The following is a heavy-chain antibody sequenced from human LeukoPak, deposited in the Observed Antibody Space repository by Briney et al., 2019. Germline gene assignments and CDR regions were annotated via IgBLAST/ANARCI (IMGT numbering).Heavy chain of an antibody. CDR1: GFAFSTYS. V-gene: IGHV3-21*01. J-gene: IGHJ3*02. Sequence: GGSLRLSCAASGFAFSTYSMNWVRQAPGKGLEWVSSISSSSSYIYYADSVKGRFTITRDNAKNSLYLQMNSLRAEDTAVYYCAGWGPYSSSSNAFDIWGQGTMVTVSS. CDR2: ISSSSSYI. D-gene: IGHD6-6*01. CDR3: AGWGPYSSSSNAFDI.